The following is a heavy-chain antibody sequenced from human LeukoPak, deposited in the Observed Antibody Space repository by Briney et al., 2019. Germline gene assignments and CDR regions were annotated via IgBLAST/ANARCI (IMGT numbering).Heavy chain of an antibody. CDR3: ARGPYDSSGYSFDY. D-gene: IGHD3-22*01. CDR1: GFTFSSYA. V-gene: IGHV3-23*01. Sequence: GGSLRLSCAASGFTFSSYAMSWVRQAPGKGREWVSAISGSGGSTYYADSVKGRFTISRDNSKNTLYLQMNSLRAEDTAVYYCARGPYDSSGYSFDYWGQGTLVTVSS. CDR2: ISGSGGST. J-gene: IGHJ4*02.